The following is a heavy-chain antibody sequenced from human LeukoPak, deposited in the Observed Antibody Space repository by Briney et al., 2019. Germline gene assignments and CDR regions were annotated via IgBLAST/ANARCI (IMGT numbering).Heavy chain of an antibody. J-gene: IGHJ4*02. CDR1: GFTFSSYG. CDR3: AKTNGYYSD. CDR2: ISVGGGTT. D-gene: IGHD3-22*01. V-gene: IGHV3-23*01. Sequence: PGGALRLSCAASGFTFSSYGMKWVRQAPGEGLEVVSGISVGGGTTYYADSVKGRFPISRDNSKNPLSLQVSSLRAQDTAVYYCAKTNGYYSDWGQGTLVTVSS.